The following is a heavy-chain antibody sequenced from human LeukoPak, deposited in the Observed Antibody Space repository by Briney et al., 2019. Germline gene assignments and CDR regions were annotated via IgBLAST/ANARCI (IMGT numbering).Heavy chain of an antibody. CDR1: VFTFRSYW. CDR3: ARAISLVRGVIYYGMDV. J-gene: IGHJ6*02. Sequence: GGSLRLSCAASVFTFRSYWMNWARQAPGKGLEWVAIINQDGSEKYYVDSVKGRFTISRDNAKNSLYLQMNSLRVEDTAVYFCARAISLVRGVIYYGMDVWGQRTTVTVSS. CDR2: INQDGSEK. D-gene: IGHD3-10*01. V-gene: IGHV3-7*01.